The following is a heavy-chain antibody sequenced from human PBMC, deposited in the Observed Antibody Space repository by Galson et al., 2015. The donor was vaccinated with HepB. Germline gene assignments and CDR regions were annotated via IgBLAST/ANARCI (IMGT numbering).Heavy chain of an antibody. Sequence: SLRLSCAASGFGFDTHAMSWVRQAPGKGLEWISGISGNGDSTFSGDSVKGRFTVARDNARNTVSLQMTSLTAEERAVYFCATMKFGNGAYWTFEIWGPGTLVAFSS. V-gene: IGHV3-23*01. CDR3: ATMKFGNGAYWTFEI. D-gene: IGHD2-8*01. CDR1: GFGFDTHA. J-gene: IGHJ3*02. CDR2: ISGNGDST.